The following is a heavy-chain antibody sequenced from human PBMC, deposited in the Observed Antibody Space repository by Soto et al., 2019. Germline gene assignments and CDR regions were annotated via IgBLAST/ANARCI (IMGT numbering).Heavy chain of an antibody. V-gene: IGHV3-15*01. Sequence: VQLVESGGGLVKPGGSLRLSCAASGFTFSNAWMSWVRQAPGKGLEWVGRIKSKTDGGTTDYAAPVKGRFTISRDDSKNTLYLQMNGLKTEDTAVYYCTTSVVVAATFDYWGQGTLVTVSS. CDR1: GFTFSNAW. CDR2: IKSKTDGGTT. D-gene: IGHD2-15*01. CDR3: TTSVVVAATFDY. J-gene: IGHJ4*02.